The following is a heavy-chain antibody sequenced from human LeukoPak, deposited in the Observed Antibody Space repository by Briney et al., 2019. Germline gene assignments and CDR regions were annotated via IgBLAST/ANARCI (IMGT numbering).Heavy chain of an antibody. CDR2: ISGSGGST. V-gene: IGHV3-23*01. J-gene: IGHJ4*02. CDR1: GFTFSSYG. D-gene: IGHD2-15*01. Sequence: QPGGSLRLSCAASGFTFSSYGISWVRQAPGKGLEWVSAISGSGGSTYYADSVKGRFTISRDNSKNTLYLQMNSLRAEDTAVYYCAKAGGCSGGSCYSGLGPFDYWGQGTLVTVSS. CDR3: AKAGGCSGGSCYSGLGPFDY.